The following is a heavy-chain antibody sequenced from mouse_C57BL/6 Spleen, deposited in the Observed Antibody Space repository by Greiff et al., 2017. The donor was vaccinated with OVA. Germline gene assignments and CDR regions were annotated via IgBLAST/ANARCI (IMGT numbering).Heavy chain of an antibody. J-gene: IGHJ2*01. CDR2: ILPGSGST. CDR1: GYTFTGYW. CDR3: AGGWDRYYFDY. Sequence: QVQLQQPGAELMKPGASVKLSCKASGYTFTGYWIEWVKQRPGHGLEWIGEILPGSGSTNYNEKFKGKATFTADTSSNTAYMQLSSLTAEDSADYYCAGGWDRYYFDYWGQGTTLTVSS. V-gene: IGHV1-9*01. D-gene: IGHD3-3*01.